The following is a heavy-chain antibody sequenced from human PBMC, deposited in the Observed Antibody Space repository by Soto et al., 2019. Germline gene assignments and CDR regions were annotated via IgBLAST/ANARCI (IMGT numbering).Heavy chain of an antibody. CDR3: ALSGESEDMVRGVTMAV. CDR2: IYWDDDK. V-gene: IGHV2-5*02. J-gene: IGHJ6*03. D-gene: IGHD3-10*01. Sequence: QITLKESGPTLVKPTQTLTLTCTFSGFSLSTSGVGVGWIRQPPGKALEWLALIYWDDDKRYSPSLKSRLTLTKDTPKNRVVLTMTNMEPVDTATYSCALSGESEDMVRGVTMAVWGKGTTVTVSS. CDR1: GFSLSTSGVG.